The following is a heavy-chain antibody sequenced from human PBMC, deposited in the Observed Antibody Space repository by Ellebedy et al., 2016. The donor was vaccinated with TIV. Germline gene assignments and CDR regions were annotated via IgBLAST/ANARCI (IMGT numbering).Heavy chain of an antibody. CDR2: IKRYIDGLTT. CDR1: GFSFNRAW. CDR3: TSEFTIFGVVVLEQFFDY. Sequence: GGSLRLSXAASGFSFNRAWMSWVRQAPGKGLEWVGRIKRYIDGLTTDYAAPVKGRFFISRDDSKSEVYLQMNSLKTEDTAVYYCTSEFTIFGVVVLEQFFDYWGQGARVTVSS. D-gene: IGHD3-3*01. V-gene: IGHV3-15*01. J-gene: IGHJ4*02.